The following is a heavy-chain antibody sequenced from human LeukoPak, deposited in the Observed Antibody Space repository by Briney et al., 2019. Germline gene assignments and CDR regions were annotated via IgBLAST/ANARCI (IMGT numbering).Heavy chain of an antibody. V-gene: IGHV4-59*01. CDR1: GGSISSYY. Sequence: SETLSLTCTVSGGSISSYYWSWIRQPPGKGLEWIGYIYYSGSTNYNPSLKSRVTISVDTSKNQFSLKLSSVTAADTAVYYCARQYYCGMDVWGQGTTVTVSS. CDR2: IYYSGST. J-gene: IGHJ6*02. CDR3: ARQYYCGMDV.